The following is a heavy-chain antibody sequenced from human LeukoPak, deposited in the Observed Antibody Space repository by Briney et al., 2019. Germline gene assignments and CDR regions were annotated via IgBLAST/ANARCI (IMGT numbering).Heavy chain of an antibody. CDR3: ASAIVDISEYYFDY. J-gene: IGHJ4*02. D-gene: IGHD3-3*01. CDR2: IQYDGSKK. CDR1: GFTSSNYA. V-gene: IGHV3-30*02. Sequence: GGSLRLSCEPPGFTSSNYAMHWVPRPPAKGLEGVAFIQYDGSKKYYAGSVKGRFTVSRDNSKNSLYVQMNGLRAEDTAVYYCASAIVDISEYYFDYWGQGTLVTVSS.